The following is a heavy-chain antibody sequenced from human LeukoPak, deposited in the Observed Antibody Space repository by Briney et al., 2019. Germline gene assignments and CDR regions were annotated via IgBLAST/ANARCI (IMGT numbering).Heavy chain of an antibody. V-gene: IGHV4-39*01. CDR1: GGSISSSSFY. CDR2: LYYSGNT. J-gene: IGHJ5*02. Sequence: SETRSLTCTVSGGSISSSSFYWGWLRQPPGKRMEWIGSLYYSGNTYYNPSLKGRVTISVDTSKSQFSLKLSSVTATDTAVYYCARYYYGSGSYIWFDPWGQGTLVTVSS. D-gene: IGHD3-10*01. CDR3: ARYYYGSGSYIWFDP.